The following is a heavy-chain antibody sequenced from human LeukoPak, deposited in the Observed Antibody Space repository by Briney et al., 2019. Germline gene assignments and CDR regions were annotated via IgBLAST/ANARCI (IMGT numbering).Heavy chain of an antibody. CDR2: ISNDGRSK. CDR1: GFNFSSDA. J-gene: IGHJ4*02. V-gene: IGHV3-30*03. D-gene: IGHD6-19*01. Sequence: GRSLKLSCAASGFNFSSDAMHWVRQAPGKGLEWVAVISNDGRSKYFADSVKGRFTISRDNSKNTLYLQMNSLTAEDTAVFYCARGLAGYTSGWYGIFDYWGQGALVTVSS. CDR3: ARGLAGYTSGWYGIFDY.